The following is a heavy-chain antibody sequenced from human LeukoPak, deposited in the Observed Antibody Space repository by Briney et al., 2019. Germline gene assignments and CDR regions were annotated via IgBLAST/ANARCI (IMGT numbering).Heavy chain of an antibody. CDR3: ARYLSPTWYSSSQIDY. V-gene: IGHV1-18*01. Sequence: GASVKVSCKASGYTFTSYGISWVRQAPGQGLEWMGWISAYNGNTNYAQKLQGRVTMTTDTSTSTAYMELRSLRSDDTAVYYCARYLSPTWYSSSQIDYWGQGTLVTVSS. J-gene: IGHJ4*02. CDR2: ISAYNGNT. CDR1: GYTFTSYG. D-gene: IGHD6-13*01.